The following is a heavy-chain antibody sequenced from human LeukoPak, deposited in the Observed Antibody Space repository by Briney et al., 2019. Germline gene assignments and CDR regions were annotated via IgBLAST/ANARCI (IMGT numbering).Heavy chain of an antibody. V-gene: IGHV1-18*01. CDR1: GYAFTISG. D-gene: IGHD1-26*01. CDR2: ISAYSGNT. Sequence: ASVSLCCKGSGYAFTISGISLVRQGPGQGLGLVGWISAYSGNTNYAQKLQGRVTMTTATSTSTDYMELKSLRSDDTAVYYCARDRASVGATPHYDYWGQGTLVTVSS. CDR3: ARDRASVGATPHYDY. J-gene: IGHJ4*02.